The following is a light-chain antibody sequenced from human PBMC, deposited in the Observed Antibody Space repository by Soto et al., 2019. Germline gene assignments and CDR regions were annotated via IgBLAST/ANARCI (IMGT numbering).Light chain of an antibody. CDR1: SSDVGGYNY. CDR2: DVS. CDR3: SSYTSCSTLIVV. Sequence: QSALTQPASVSGSPGQSITISCTGTSSDVGGYNYVSWYQQHPGKAPKLMIYDVSNRPSGVSNRFSGSKSGNTASLTISGLQAEDEADYYCSSYTSCSTLIVVFGGGTKVTVL. V-gene: IGLV2-14*01. J-gene: IGLJ2*01.